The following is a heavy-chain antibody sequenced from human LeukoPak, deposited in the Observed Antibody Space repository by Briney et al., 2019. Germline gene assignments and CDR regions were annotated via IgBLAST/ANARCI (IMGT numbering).Heavy chain of an antibody. CDR2: ISRTSTYI. CDR3: ATDGEATSLSYFDH. Sequence: PGGSLRLSCAASGFTFSTYYFNWVRQAPGKGLEWVSSISRTSTYIYYTDSVKGQFTISRDNAKNSLYLQMNSLRDEDTAVYYCATDGEATSLSYFDHWGQGTLVTVSS. J-gene: IGHJ4*02. CDR1: GFTFSTYY. D-gene: IGHD3-10*01. V-gene: IGHV3-21*01.